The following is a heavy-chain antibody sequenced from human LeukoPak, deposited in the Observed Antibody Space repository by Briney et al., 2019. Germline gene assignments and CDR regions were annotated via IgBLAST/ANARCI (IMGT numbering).Heavy chain of an antibody. D-gene: IGHD3-3*01. Sequence: GGSLRLSCAASGFTFSSYWMSWVRQAPGKGLEWVANIKQDGSEKYYVDSVKGRFTISRDNARNSLYLQMNSLRAEDTAVYYCAREITYYDFWSGYYTRPQGIDYWGQGTLVTVSS. CDR3: AREITYYDFWSGYYTRPQGIDY. V-gene: IGHV3-7*01. J-gene: IGHJ4*02. CDR2: IKQDGSEK. CDR1: GFTFSSYW.